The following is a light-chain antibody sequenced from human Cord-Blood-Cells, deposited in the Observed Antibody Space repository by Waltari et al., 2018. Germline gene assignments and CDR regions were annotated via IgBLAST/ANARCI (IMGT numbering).Light chain of an antibody. J-gene: IGKJ2*01. Sequence: DIQMTQSPSTLSASVGDRVTIPCRASQSISSWLAWYQQKPGKAPKLLIYDASSLESGVPSRFSDSGSGTEFTLTISSLQPDDFATYYCQQYNSYSPYTFGQGTKLEIK. CDR2: DAS. CDR3: QQYNSYSPYT. CDR1: QSISSW. V-gene: IGKV1-5*01.